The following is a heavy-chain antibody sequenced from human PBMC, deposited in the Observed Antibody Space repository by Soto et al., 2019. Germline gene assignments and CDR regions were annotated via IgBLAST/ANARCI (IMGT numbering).Heavy chain of an antibody. J-gene: IGHJ4*02. V-gene: IGHV4-39*01. Sequence: SETLSLTCTVSGGSISSSSYYWGWIRQPPGKGLEWIGSIYYSGSTYYNPSLKSRVTISVDTSKNQFSPKLSSVTAADTAVYYCARPTYSYGFFVDYWGQGTLVTVSS. CDR1: GGSISSSSYY. CDR3: ARPTYSYGFFVDY. CDR2: IYYSGST. D-gene: IGHD5-18*01.